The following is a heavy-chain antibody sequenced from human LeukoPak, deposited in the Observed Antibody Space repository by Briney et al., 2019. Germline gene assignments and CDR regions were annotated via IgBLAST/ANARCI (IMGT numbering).Heavy chain of an antibody. Sequence: PGGSLRLSCAASGFTVSSNYMSWVRQAPGKGLEWVSVIYSGGSTYYADSVKGRFTISRDNSKNTLYLQMNSLRAEDTAVYYCARDIFLYGSGSYYYYGMDVWGQGTTVTVSS. D-gene: IGHD3-10*01. J-gene: IGHJ6*02. V-gene: IGHV3-53*01. CDR3: ARDIFLYGSGSYYYYGMDV. CDR2: IYSGGST. CDR1: GFTVSSNY.